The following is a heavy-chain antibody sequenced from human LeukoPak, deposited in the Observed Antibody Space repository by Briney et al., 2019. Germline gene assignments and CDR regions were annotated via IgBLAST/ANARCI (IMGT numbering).Heavy chain of an antibody. CDR1: GGTFSSYA. V-gene: IGHV1-69*13. D-gene: IGHD6-6*01. Sequence: SVKVSCKASGGTFSSYAISWVRQAPGQGLEWMGGIIPIFGTANYAQKFQGRVTITADESTSTAYMELSSLRSEDTAVYYCARDVWTAARFRYYYYMDVWGKGTTVTVSS. CDR3: ARDVWTAARFRYYYYMDV. CDR2: IIPIFGTA. J-gene: IGHJ6*03.